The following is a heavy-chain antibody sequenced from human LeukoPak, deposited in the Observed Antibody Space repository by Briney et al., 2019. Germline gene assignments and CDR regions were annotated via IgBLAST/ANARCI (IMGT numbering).Heavy chain of an antibody. CDR1: GFTFSSYG. D-gene: IGHD3-22*01. CDR2: IWYDGTKK. CDR3: ARANYDDSSGYQSLFYFDY. J-gene: IGHJ4*02. V-gene: IGHV3-33*01. Sequence: GGSLRLSCAASGFTFSSYGMHWVRQAPGKGLEWVALIWYDGTKKYYADSVKGRVTVSRDNSMNTLFLQMNSLRDEDTAVYYCARANYDDSSGYQSLFYFDYWGQGTLVTVSS.